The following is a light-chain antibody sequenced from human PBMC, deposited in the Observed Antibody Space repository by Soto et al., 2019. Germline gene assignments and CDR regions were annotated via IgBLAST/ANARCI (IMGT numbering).Light chain of an antibody. Sequence: EIVLTQSPGALSLSPGERATLSCRASQRITNNFLAWFQQKPGLAPRLLIHGASTRASGVPGRFSGGGSGTDFVLTISRLEPEDFAVYYCQQYSQWPPYTFGQGTKLEIK. CDR2: GAS. CDR1: QRITNNF. J-gene: IGKJ2*01. CDR3: QQYSQWPPYT. V-gene: IGKV3-20*01.